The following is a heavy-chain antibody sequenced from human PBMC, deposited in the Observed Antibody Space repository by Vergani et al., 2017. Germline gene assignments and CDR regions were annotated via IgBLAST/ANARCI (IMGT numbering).Heavy chain of an antibody. D-gene: IGHD3-9*01. J-gene: IGHJ4*02. CDR3: TTPTKRELRYYFDY. CDR2: IRPKADGETT. V-gene: IGHV3-15*01. CDR1: GSTFSSVW. Sequence: EVQPVEPGGGLVKLGGPFRSPCTPLGSTFSSVWMSWARQAPGKGLEWVARIRPKADGETTDYASHVKGRFTISRDDSKNTLYLKMNSLKTEDTAVYYCTTPTKRELRYYFDYWGQGTLVTVSS.